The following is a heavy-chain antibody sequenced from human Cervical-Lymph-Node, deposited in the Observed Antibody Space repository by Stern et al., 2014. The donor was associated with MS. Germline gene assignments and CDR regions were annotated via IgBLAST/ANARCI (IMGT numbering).Heavy chain of an antibody. CDR3: HYYDSSGSHY. J-gene: IGHJ4*02. D-gene: IGHD3-22*01. Sequence: DQLVESGAEVKKPGASVKVSCKASGYTFTSYYMHWVRQAPGQGLEWMGIINPSGGRTSHAQTFQGRVPITTAPPTSTALMELSSLRSEDTAVYYCHYYDSSGSHYWGQGTLVTVSS. CDR1: GYTFTSYY. V-gene: IGHV1-46*01. CDR2: INPSGGRT.